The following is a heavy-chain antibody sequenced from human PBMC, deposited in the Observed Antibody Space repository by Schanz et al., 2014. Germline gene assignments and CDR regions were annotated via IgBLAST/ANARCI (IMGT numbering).Heavy chain of an antibody. CDR3: ARPSDSSWYMDV. D-gene: IGHD2-21*02. J-gene: IGHJ6*03. CDR2: ISPTGSST. V-gene: IGHV3-23*01. CDR1: GFNFNTYA. Sequence: EVQLLESGGGLAQPGGSLRLACAASGFNFNTYAMTWVRQAPGKGLEWVSNISPTGSSTYYADSVKGRFTISRDNYKNTLYLQMNSLRAEDTAVYYCARPSDSSWYMDVWGKGTTVTVSS.